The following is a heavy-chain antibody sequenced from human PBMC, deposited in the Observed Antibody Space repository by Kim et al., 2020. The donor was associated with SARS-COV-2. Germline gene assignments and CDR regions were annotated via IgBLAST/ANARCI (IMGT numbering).Heavy chain of an antibody. V-gene: IGHV3-33*06. CDR2: IWIDGSSR. J-gene: IGHJ4*02. Sequence: GGSLRLSCEASGFIFSNYGMHWLRQAPGKGLEWVSGIWIDGSSRDYADSVRGRFTISRDNAKNMLYLEMNYLRAEDTAVYYCAKDFVGVPGTAYWGQGTLVTVSP. CDR1: GFIFSNYG. CDR3: AKDFVGVPGTAY. D-gene: IGHD1-7*01.